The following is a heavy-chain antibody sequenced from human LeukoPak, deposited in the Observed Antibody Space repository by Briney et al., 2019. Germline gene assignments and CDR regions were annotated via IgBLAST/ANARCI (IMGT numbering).Heavy chain of an antibody. V-gene: IGHV5-51*01. Sequence: GESLKISCKGSGYSFTSYWIGWVRQLPGKGLEWMGIIYPGDSDTRYSPSFQGQVTISADKSISTAYLQWSSLKASDTAMYYCARHVATTAQYNWFDPWGQGTLVTVSS. CDR1: GYSFTSYW. CDR3: ARHVATTAQYNWFDP. J-gene: IGHJ5*02. CDR2: IYPGDSDT. D-gene: IGHD5-12*01.